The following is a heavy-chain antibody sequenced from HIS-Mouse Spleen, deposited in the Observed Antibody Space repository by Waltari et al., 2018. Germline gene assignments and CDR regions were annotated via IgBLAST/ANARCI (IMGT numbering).Heavy chain of an antibody. CDR2: MNPNSGNT. CDR1: GYTFTSYD. CDR3: ARWEYCSGGSCQSAFDI. D-gene: IGHD2-15*01. J-gene: IGHJ3*02. V-gene: IGHV1-8*01. Sequence: QVQLVQSGAEVKKPGASVKVSCTASGYTFTSYDINWVRQATGQGLEWMGWMNPNSGNTGYAQKFQGRVTMTRNTSISTAYMELSSLRSEDTAVYYCARWEYCSGGSCQSAFDIWGQGTMVTVSS.